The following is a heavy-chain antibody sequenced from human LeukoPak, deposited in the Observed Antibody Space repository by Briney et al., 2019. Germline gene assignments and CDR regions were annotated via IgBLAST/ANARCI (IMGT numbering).Heavy chain of an antibody. CDR1: GFTFSSYW. D-gene: IGHD3-10*01. Sequence: GGSLRLSCAASGFTFSSYWMSWVRQAPGKGLEWVSVIYGGGSTSYADSVKGRFTISRDNSKNTLYLQMNSLRVEDTAVYYCARGFRRGFDYWGQGTLVTVSS. CDR3: ARGFRRGFDY. V-gene: IGHV3-53*01. CDR2: IYGGGST. J-gene: IGHJ4*02.